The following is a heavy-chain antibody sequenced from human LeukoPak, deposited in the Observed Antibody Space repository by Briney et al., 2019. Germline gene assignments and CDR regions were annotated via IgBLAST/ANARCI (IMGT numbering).Heavy chain of an antibody. CDR3: ARDRGYYDSSGYFDY. V-gene: IGHV4-59*12. CDR1: GGSISSYY. J-gene: IGHJ4*02. D-gene: IGHD3-22*01. Sequence: SETLSLTCTVSGGSISSYYWSWIRQPPGKGLEWIGYIYYSGSTNYNPSLKSRVTISVDTSKNQFSLKLSSVTAADTAVYYCARDRGYYDSSGYFDYWGQGTLVTVSS. CDR2: IYYSGST.